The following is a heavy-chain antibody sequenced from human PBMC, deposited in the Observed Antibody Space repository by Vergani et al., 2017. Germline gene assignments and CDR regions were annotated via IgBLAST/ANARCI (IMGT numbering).Heavy chain of an antibody. Sequence: EVQLEESGGGLVPPGRSLRLSCVASGFTSAGYAMHWVRQAPGKGLEWVSGISWNSNSIGYADSVKGRFTISRDNAKNSLYLQMNSLRAEDTALYYCAKDLGTSSGGGWFDPWGQGTLVTVSS. J-gene: IGHJ5*02. D-gene: IGHD6-6*01. V-gene: IGHV3-9*02. CDR3: AKDLGTSSGGGWFDP. CDR2: ISWNSNSI. CDR1: GFTSAGYA.